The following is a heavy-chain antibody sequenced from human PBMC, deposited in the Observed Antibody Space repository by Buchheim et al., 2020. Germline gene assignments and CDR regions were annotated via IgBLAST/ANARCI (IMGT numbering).Heavy chain of an antibody. Sequence: QVQLQESGPGLVKPSETLSLTCIISGGSISTYYWSWVRQSPGKGLEWIGYFHYSGSTNNNPSLKSRVTMLVDTSKHLFSLNLSSMTAADTAVYYCARAPSGNRGYYYCDYWGQGAL. CDR3: ARAPSGNRGYYYCDY. CDR2: FHYSGST. D-gene: IGHD2-15*01. CDR1: GGSISTYY. V-gene: IGHV4-59*13. J-gene: IGHJ4*02.